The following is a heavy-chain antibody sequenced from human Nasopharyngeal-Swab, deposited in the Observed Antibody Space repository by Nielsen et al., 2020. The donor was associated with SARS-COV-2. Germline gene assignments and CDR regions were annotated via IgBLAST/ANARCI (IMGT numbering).Heavy chain of an antibody. CDR3: ARRTTFDY. Sequence: SDPLSLTSTASGGSISSSGNYWGWIRQPPGKGLEWLGSIDYSGTTYYNPSLKSRVSLSVDTSENQFSLKLSSVTAADTAVYYCARRTTFDYWGQGTLVTVSS. V-gene: IGHV4-39*07. J-gene: IGHJ4*02. D-gene: IGHD1-1*01. CDR1: GGSISSSGNY. CDR2: IDYSGTT.